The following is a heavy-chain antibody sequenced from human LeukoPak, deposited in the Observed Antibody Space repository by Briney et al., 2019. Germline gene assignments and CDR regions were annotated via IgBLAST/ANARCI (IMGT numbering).Heavy chain of an antibody. J-gene: IGHJ3*02. V-gene: IGHV4-39*07. D-gene: IGHD7-27*01. CDR2: IYYSGST. Sequence: SETLSLTCTVSGGSISSYYWGWIRQPPGKGLECIGSIYYSGSTYYNPSLKSRVTISVDTSKNQFSLKLSSVTAADTAEYYCAREPWGYDAFDIWGQGTMVTVSS. CDR1: GGSISSYY. CDR3: AREPWGYDAFDI.